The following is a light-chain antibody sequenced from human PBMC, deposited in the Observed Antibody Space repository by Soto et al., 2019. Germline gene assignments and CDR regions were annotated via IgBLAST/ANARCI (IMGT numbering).Light chain of an antibody. J-gene: IGLJ2*01. V-gene: IGLV3-1*01. CDR3: QAWDSSTAAV. CDR1: KLGDKY. Sequence: SYELTQPPSVSVSPGQTASITCSGDKLGDKYACWYQQKPGQSPVLVIYQDSKRPSGIPERFSGSNSGNTATLTISGTQAMDEADYYCQAWDSSTAAVFGGRDQAHRP. CDR2: QDS.